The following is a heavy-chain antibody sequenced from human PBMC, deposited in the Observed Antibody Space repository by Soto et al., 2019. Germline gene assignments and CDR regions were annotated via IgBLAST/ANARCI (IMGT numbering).Heavy chain of an antibody. D-gene: IGHD2-2*02. V-gene: IGHV4-30-4*01. CDR2: IYYSGST. CDR3: ARILPGYCSSTSCYTGRYDYYYGMDV. CDR1: GGSISSGDYY. J-gene: IGHJ6*02. Sequence: SETLSLTCTVSGGSISSGDYYWSWIRQPPGKGLEWIGYIYYSGSTYYNPSLKSRVTISVDTSKNQFSLKLSSVTAADTAVYYCARILPGYCSSTSCYTGRYDYYYGMDVWGQGTTVTVSS.